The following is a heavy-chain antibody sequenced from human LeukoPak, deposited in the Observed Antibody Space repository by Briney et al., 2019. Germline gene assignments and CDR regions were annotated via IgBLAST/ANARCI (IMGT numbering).Heavy chain of an antibody. CDR3: AKGGMKFSDY. V-gene: IGHV3-23*01. Sequence: GGSLRLSCAASGFTLSSYAMSWVRQAPGKGLEWVSTISSSGVTTYYANSVKGRFTISRDNSKNTLYLQVNSLRAEDTAVYYCAKGGMKFSDYWGQGTLVTVSS. J-gene: IGHJ4*02. CDR2: ISSSGVTT. CDR1: GFTLSSYA.